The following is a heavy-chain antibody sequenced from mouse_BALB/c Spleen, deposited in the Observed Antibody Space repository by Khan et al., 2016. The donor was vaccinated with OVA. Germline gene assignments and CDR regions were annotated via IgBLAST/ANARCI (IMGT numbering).Heavy chain of an antibody. V-gene: IGHV9-3-1*01. CDR2: INTYTGEP. D-gene: IGHD2-10*01. CDR1: GYSFTNYG. J-gene: IGHJ4*01. Sequence: QIQLVQSGPELKKPGETVKISCKASGYSFTNYGINWVKQSPGKALKWMGWINTYTGEPTYADDFKGRFAFSLETSANTAYLQINILKNEDTATYFCARPPYFSYTLDYWGQGTLVTVSS. CDR3: ARPPYFSYTLDY.